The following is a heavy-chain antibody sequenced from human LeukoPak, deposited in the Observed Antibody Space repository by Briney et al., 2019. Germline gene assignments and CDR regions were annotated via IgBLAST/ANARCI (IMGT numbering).Heavy chain of an antibody. J-gene: IGHJ5*02. CDR1: GGSISSYY. D-gene: IGHD3-10*01. V-gene: IGHV4-59*01. CDR3: ARGGSYYGSGSYYNYWFDP. CDR2: IYYSGST. Sequence: ASETLSLTCTVSGGSISSYYWSWLRQPPGKGLEWIGYIYYSGSTNYNPSLKSRVTISVDTSKNQFSLKLSSVTAADTAVYYCARGGSYYGSGSYYNYWFDPWGQGTLVTVSS.